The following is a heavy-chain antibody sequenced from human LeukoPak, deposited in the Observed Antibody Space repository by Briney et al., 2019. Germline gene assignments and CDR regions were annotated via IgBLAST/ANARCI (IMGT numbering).Heavy chain of an antibody. CDR2: ISSSSSYI. CDR3: ARVPDYGDYGDAFDI. D-gene: IGHD4-17*01. J-gene: IGHJ3*02. CDR1: GFTFSNYW. Sequence: GGSLRLSCVASGFTFSNYWMHWVRQAPGKGLEWVSSISSSSSYIYYADSVKGRFTISRDNAKNSLYLQMNSLRAEDTALYYCARVPDYGDYGDAFDIWGQGTMVTVSS. V-gene: IGHV3-21*04.